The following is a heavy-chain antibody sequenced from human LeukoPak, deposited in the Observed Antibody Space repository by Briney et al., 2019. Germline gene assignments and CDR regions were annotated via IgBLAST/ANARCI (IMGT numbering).Heavy chain of an antibody. CDR3: ATAGAAVAKGKYYFDS. V-gene: IGHV3-23*01. J-gene: IGHJ4*02. CDR1: GFSFSTFA. Sequence: HPGGSLRLSCAASGFSFSTFAMSWVRQAPERGLEWVSAISGSGGSTYYADSVKGRFTISRDSSKNTLYLQLNSLRAEDTAVYYCATAGAAVAKGKYYFDSWAREPWSPSPQ. D-gene: IGHD6-13*01. CDR2: ISGSGGST.